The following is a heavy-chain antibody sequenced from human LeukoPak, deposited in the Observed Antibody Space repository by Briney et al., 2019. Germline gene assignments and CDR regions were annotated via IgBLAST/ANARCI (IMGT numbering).Heavy chain of an antibody. CDR1: GYSFSSGYN. J-gene: IGHJ4*02. V-gene: IGHV4-38-2*01. CDR2: IYNSGST. Sequence: AETLTLSCAVSGYSFSSGYNWGWLRPPPGRVQEWIGSIYNSGSTYYNPSLKSRVTISVDTSKNQFSLKLSSLTAADTAVHYCSRGYPRGIGIGGSYLGYFDYWGQGTLVTVSS. D-gene: IGHD1-26*01. CDR3: SRGYPRGIGIGGSYLGYFDY.